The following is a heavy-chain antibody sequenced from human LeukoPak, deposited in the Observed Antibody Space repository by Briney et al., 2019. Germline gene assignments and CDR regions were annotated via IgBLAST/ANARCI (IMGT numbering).Heavy chain of an antibody. V-gene: IGHV3-7*01. CDR3: ARDQMATIIGYYYYGMDV. Sequence: PGGSLRLSCAASGFTFSSYWMSWVRQAPGKGLEWVANIKQDGSEKYYVDSVKGRFTISRDNAKNSLYLQMNSLRAEDTAVYYCARDQMATIIGYYYYGMDVWGQGTTVTVSS. J-gene: IGHJ6*02. D-gene: IGHD5-24*01. CDR2: IKQDGSEK. CDR1: GFTFSSYW.